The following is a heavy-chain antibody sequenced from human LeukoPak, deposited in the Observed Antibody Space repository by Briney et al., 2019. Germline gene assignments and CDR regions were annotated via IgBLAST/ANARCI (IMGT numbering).Heavy chain of an antibody. V-gene: IGHV3-23*01. J-gene: IGHJ4*02. CDR1: GISLSNYG. CDR3: AKTRPLDSSSWSHGDY. CDR2: ISGSGGST. Sequence: PGGSLRLSCAASGISLSNYGMSWVRQAPGKGLEWVSAISGSGGSTYYADSVKGRFTISRDNSKNTLYLQMNSLRAEDTAVYYCAKTRPLDSSSWSHGDYWGQGTLVTVSS. D-gene: IGHD6-13*01.